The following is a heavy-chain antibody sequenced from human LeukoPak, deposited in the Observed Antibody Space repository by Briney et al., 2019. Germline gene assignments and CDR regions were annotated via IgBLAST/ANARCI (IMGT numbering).Heavy chain of an antibody. Sequence: GGSLRLSCAASGFTFSSNAMSWVRQAPGKGLEWVSAISVGGDSTFYADSVKGRFTISRDNSKNALYLQMNSLRAEDTAVYYCARDGYCNGGSCYFFDYWGQGTRVTVSS. CDR3: ARDGYCNGGSCYFFDY. V-gene: IGHV3-23*01. D-gene: IGHD2-15*01. J-gene: IGHJ4*02. CDR2: ISVGGDST. CDR1: GFTFSSNA.